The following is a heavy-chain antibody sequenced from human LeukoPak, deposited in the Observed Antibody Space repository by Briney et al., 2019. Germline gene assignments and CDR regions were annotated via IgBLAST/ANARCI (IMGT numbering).Heavy chain of an antibody. D-gene: IGHD6-13*01. CDR2: ISGSGGST. CDR3: AKDRPWGAADGTIFDY. CDR1: GFTVSSNY. Sequence: GGSLRLSCAASGFTVSSNYISWVRQAPGKGLEWVSAISGSGGSTYYADSVKGRFTISRDNSKNTLYLQMNSLRAEDTAVYYCAKDRPWGAADGTIFDYWGQGTLVTVSS. J-gene: IGHJ4*02. V-gene: IGHV3-23*01.